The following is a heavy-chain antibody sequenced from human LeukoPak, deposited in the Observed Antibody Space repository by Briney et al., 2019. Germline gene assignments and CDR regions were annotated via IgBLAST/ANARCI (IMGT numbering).Heavy chain of an antibody. CDR1: GFTFSTFG. D-gene: IGHD1/OR15-1a*01. CDR2: ISPDGNNE. V-gene: IGHV3-30*18. Sequence: PGRSLRLSCAASGFTFSTFGIHWVRQAPGKGLEWVAAISPDGNNEYYIDSVKSRFTVSRDNSKNMIYLQMNSLRGEDSAVYYCAKVNNYDDYWGQGTLVTVSS. CDR3: AKVNNYDDY. J-gene: IGHJ4*02.